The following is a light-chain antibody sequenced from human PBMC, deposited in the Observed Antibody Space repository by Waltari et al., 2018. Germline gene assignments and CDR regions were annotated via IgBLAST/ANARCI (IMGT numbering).Light chain of an antibody. CDR1: QSVGSY. Sequence: IVFTQSPGTLSLSPGGRATLSCRASQSVGSYLAWYQQKPGQAPRLLIYGASSRATGIPDRFSGSGSGTDFSLTISRLEPEDFAVYYCQKYESLPATFGQGTKVEI. CDR3: QKYESLPAT. J-gene: IGKJ1*01. CDR2: GAS. V-gene: IGKV3-20*01.